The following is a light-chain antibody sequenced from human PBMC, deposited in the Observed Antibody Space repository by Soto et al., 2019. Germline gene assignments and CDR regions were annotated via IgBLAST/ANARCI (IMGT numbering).Light chain of an antibody. CDR3: QQYGSSPVT. CDR2: GAP. J-gene: IGKJ2*01. Sequence: DIVLTQSPGTLSLSPGETATLSCRASQSLSSSYLAWYQHKPGQAPRLLIYGAPSRATGIPDRFSGSGSGTDFTLTISRLEPEDFAVYACQQYGSSPVTFGQGTKLEIK. V-gene: IGKV3-20*01. CDR1: QSLSSSY.